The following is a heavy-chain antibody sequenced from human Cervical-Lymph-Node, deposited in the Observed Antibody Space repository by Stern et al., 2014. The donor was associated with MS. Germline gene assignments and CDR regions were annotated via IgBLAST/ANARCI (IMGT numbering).Heavy chain of an antibody. CDR1: GGSNSSYY. D-gene: IGHD3-22*01. CDR2: TYYRGNT. V-gene: IGHV4-59*03. CDR3: SSSGYNGVEDYFDY. J-gene: IGHJ4*02. Sequence: QVQLQESGPGLVKPSETLSLTCTVSGGSNSSYYWSWSRQAPGKGLELIGYTYYRGNTNYNHSLKSRVTISVDTSKNQFSLKLRSVTAADTAVYYCSSSGYNGVEDYFDYWGQGALVTVSS.